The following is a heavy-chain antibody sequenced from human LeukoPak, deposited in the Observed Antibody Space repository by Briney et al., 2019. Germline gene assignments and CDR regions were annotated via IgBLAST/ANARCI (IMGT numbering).Heavy chain of an antibody. CDR2: INGANGNT. Sequence: GASVKVSCKASGYTFTSYAMHWVRQAPGQRPEWMGWINGANGNTEYSPELQGRVTISRDTSASTAYMELSSLTSEDTAVYYCGRATFSTTWVTDFWGQGTLVTVSS. CDR1: GYTFTSYA. CDR3: GRATFSTTWVTDF. J-gene: IGHJ4*02. V-gene: IGHV1-3*03. D-gene: IGHD2-2*01.